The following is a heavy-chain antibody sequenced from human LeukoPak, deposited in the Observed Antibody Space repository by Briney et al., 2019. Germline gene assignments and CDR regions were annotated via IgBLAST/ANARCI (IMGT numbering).Heavy chain of an antibody. CDR3: ARVARGDESWYSSGWYWTRPLYYFDY. CDR1: GYTFTSYD. CDR2: MNPNSGKT. J-gene: IGHJ4*02. D-gene: IGHD6-19*01. Sequence: GASVKVSCKASGYTFTSYDINWLRQATGQGLEWMGWMNPNSGKTGYAQTFQGRVTMTRNTSISTAYMELSSLRSEDTAVYYCARVARGDESWYSSGWYWTRPLYYFDYWGQGTLVTVSS. V-gene: IGHV1-8*02.